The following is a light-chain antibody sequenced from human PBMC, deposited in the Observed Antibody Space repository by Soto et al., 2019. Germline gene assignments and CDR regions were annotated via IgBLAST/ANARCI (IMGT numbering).Light chain of an antibody. CDR2: DAS. Sequence: EIWLTQYPATLSLSPGESATLSCGASQSVTRYLAWYQQKPGQAPRLLISDASNRATGIPARFSGSGSGTDLTLTISSIETEDFEDYYCQQRDNWPLTFGGGTKVDIK. V-gene: IGKV3-11*01. CDR1: QSVTRY. CDR3: QQRDNWPLT. J-gene: IGKJ4*01.